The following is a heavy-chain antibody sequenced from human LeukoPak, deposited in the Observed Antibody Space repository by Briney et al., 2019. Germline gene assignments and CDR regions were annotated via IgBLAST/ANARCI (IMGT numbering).Heavy chain of an antibody. CDR2: IYNSGST. CDR1: DGSISSGGYD. D-gene: IGHD3-22*01. CDR3: ARFGYYDSSGYYLDY. Sequence: TLSLTCTVSDGSISSGGYDWSWIRQHPGKGLEWIGYIYNSGSTYYNPSLKSRVTISVDTSKNQFSLKLRSVTAADTAVYYCARFGYYDSSGYYLDYWGQGTLVTVSS. V-gene: IGHV4-31*03. J-gene: IGHJ4*02.